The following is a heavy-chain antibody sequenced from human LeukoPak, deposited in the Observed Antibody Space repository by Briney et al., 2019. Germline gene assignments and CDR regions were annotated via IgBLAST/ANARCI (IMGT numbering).Heavy chain of an antibody. CDR1: RFTFITYW. V-gene: IGHV3-7*03. J-gene: IGHJ4*02. CDR2: IKQDGSEK. Sequence: GGSLRLSCAASRFTFITYWMSWVRQAPGKGLEWVANIKQDGSEKYYVDSVKGRFTISRDNAKNSLYLQMNSLGVEDTAVYYCARAKGAAGTYLFDYWGQGPLVTVSS. D-gene: IGHD6-13*01. CDR3: ARAKGAAGTYLFDY.